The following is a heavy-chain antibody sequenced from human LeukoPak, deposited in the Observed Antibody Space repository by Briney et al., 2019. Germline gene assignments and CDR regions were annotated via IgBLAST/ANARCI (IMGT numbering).Heavy chain of an antibody. V-gene: IGHV1-2*02. D-gene: IGHD2-2*01. CDR3: ARDPAGIVVVPAAMHPGDAFDY. CDR1: GYTFTGYY. J-gene: IGHJ4*02. CDR2: INPNSGGA. Sequence: ASVKVSCKASGYTFTGYYMHWVRQAPGQGLEWMGWINPNSGGANYAQKFQGRVTMTRDPSISTAYMELSRLRSDDTAVYYCARDPAGIVVVPAAMHPGDAFDYWGQGTLVTVSS.